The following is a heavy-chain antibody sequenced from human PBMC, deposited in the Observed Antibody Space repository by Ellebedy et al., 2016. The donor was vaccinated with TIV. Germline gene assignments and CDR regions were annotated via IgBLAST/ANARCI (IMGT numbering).Heavy chain of an antibody. CDR2: ISYYGNSH. J-gene: IGHJ4*02. Sequence: PGGSLRLSCAASGFTFSGYGMHWVRQTPGKGLEWLAVISYYGNSHFSADAVNGRITISRDNSKNTLYLQMNSLRAEDTAVDYCAKDLRPLWGGAMDSWGRGALVTVSS. CDR1: GFTFSGYG. D-gene: IGHD3-16*01. V-gene: IGHV3-30*18. CDR3: AKDLRPLWGGAMDS.